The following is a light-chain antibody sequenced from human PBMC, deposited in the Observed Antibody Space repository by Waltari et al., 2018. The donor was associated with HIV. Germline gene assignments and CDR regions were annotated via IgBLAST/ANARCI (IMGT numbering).Light chain of an antibody. J-gene: IGLJ3*02. Sequence: SYELTQPPSVSVSPGQTARITCSGDALPKQYAYWYQQKPGQAPVLVIYKDSEMPSGIPERFFGSSSGTTVTLTISGVQAEDEADYYCQSADSSGTPWVFGGGTKLTVL. V-gene: IGLV3-25*03. CDR1: ALPKQY. CDR3: QSADSSGTPWV. CDR2: KDS.